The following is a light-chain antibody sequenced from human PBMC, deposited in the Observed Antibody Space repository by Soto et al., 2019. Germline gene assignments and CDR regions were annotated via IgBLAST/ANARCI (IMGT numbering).Light chain of an antibody. CDR1: QSVSSSY. Sequence: EIVLTQSPGTLSLSPGERATLSCRASQSVSSSYLAWYQQKPGQAPRLLIYDASSRATDVPARFSGSGSGTEFTLTISSLQPEDFGVYYCQQYNNWPWLTFGGGTKVEI. CDR3: QQYNNWPWLT. J-gene: IGKJ4*01. CDR2: DAS. V-gene: IGKV3-15*01.